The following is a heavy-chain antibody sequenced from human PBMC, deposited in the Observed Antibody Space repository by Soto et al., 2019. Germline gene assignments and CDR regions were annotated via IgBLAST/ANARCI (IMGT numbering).Heavy chain of an antibody. Sequence: EVQLVESGGNLVQPGGSLRLSCAASGFTLSRHWMHWVRQAPGKGLVWVSRINSDGSSTNYADSVKGRFIISRDNAKNTLYLQMDSLRAEDTAVYYCARAGGQYCTTTSCYTFFDLWGQGILVTVSS. V-gene: IGHV3-74*01. J-gene: IGHJ4*02. CDR1: GFTLSRHW. CDR3: ARAGGQYCTTTSCYTFFDL. D-gene: IGHD2-2*02. CDR2: INSDGSST.